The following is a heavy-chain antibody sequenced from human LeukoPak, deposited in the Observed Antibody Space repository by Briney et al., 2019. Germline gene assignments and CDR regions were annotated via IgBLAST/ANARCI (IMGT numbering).Heavy chain of an antibody. V-gene: IGHV3-23*01. CDR2: ISGSGGST. CDR1: GFTFSSHA. Sequence: EGSLRLSCADSGFTFSSHAMSWVRRAPGKGLEWVSLISGSGGSTYYADSVKGRFTISRDNSKNTLSLQMHSLRAEDTAVYYCAKHRELGAAAWYFDLWGRGTLVTVSS. CDR3: AKHRELGAAAWYFDL. J-gene: IGHJ2*01. D-gene: IGHD1-26*01.